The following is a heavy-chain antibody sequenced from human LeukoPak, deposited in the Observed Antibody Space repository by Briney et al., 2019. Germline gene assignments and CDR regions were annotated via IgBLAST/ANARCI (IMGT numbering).Heavy chain of an antibody. D-gene: IGHD3-22*01. CDR2: INHAGST. Sequence: SETLSLNCAVYGGSFSANYWSWIRQAPGKGLEWIGEINHAGSTNYNPSLKSRVTISVDTSKNHVSLNLSSVTAADTAVYYCARWGDYYHISGSHKYYFDYWGQGTLVTVSS. CDR1: GGSFSANY. CDR3: ARWGDYYHISGSHKYYFDY. V-gene: IGHV4-34*01. J-gene: IGHJ4*02.